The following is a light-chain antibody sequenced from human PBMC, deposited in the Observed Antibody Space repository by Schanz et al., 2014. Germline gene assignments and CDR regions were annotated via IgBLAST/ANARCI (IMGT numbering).Light chain of an antibody. V-gene: IGLV2-8*01. Sequence: QSALTQPPSASGSPGQSVTISCTGTSSDVGGYNYVSWYQQHPGKAPKLIIYYVHKRPLGVSPRFSGSKSGNTASLTISGLQAEDEADYYCSSYASSNTLVFGGGTQLTVL. CDR1: SSDVGGYNY. J-gene: IGLJ2*01. CDR2: YVH. CDR3: SSYASSNTLV.